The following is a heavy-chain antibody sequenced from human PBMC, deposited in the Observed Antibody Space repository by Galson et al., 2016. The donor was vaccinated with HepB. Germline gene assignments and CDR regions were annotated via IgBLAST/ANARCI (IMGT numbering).Heavy chain of an antibody. D-gene: IGHD4-23*01. V-gene: IGHV3-48*03. CDR2: ISGSGYPL. CDR1: RFIFSDYE. J-gene: IGHJ4*02. Sequence: SLRLSCAASRFIFSDYEMNWVRLALGKGLEWVAYISGSGYPLYNEGCVKGRFTISRDNAKNSLYLQMNSLTDEDTAIYYCARDAASLNSPRFDYGGQGTLVTASS. CDR3: ARDAASLNSPRFDY.